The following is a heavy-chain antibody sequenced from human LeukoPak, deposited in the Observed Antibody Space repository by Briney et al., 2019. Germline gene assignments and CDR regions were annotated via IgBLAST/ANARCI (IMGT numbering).Heavy chain of an antibody. V-gene: IGHV3-7*01. Sequence: GGSLRLSCAASGFTFSSYWMSWVRQAPGKGLEWVANIKRDGSEKYYVDSVKGRFTISRDNDKNSLFLQMTSLRAEDTAAYYCARVGGRYSPLGYWGQGTLVTVSS. CDR3: ARVGGRYSPLGY. CDR2: IKRDGSEK. CDR1: GFTFSSYW. J-gene: IGHJ4*02. D-gene: IGHD3-16*02.